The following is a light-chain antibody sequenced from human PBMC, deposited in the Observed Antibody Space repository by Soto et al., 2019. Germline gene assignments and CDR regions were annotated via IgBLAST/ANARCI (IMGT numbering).Light chain of an antibody. Sequence: EIVLTQSPGTLSLSPGERATLSCRSSHSVSSNYLAWYQQKPGQAPRLLIYDVSSRATGIPDRFSGSGSEIDLTLTISRLEPVDFALYYCQQYGISPTFGQGTKVEIK. CDR2: DVS. V-gene: IGKV3-20*01. CDR3: QQYGISPT. J-gene: IGKJ1*01. CDR1: HSVSSNY.